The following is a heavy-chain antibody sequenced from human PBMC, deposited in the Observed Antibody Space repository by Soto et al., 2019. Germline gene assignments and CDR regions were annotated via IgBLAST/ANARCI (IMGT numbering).Heavy chain of an antibody. CDR1: GGPISNSNYY. CDR3: ARGYGRNSDD. Sequence: SETLSLTCNVSGGPISNSNYYWGWIRQPPGKGLEWIGYIYHSGSTYYNPSLKSRVTISVDRSKNQFSLTLSSVTAADTAVDYCARGYGRNSDDWGQGTLVTVSS. D-gene: IGHD5-18*01. V-gene: IGHV4-39*07. J-gene: IGHJ4*02. CDR2: IYHSGST.